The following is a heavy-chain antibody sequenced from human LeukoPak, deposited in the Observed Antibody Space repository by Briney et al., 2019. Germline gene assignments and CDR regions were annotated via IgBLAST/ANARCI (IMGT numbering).Heavy chain of an antibody. CDR1: GYFISSGYY. V-gene: IGHV4-38-2*01. D-gene: IGHD3-3*01. CDR2: INHSGSS. J-gene: IGHJ4*02. CDR3: ARSTIFGVVMYLDY. Sequence: SETLSLTCVVSGYFISSGYYWGWIRQPPGKGLEWIGSINHSGSSYYKTSLKSRVTISVDTSRNQFSPRLSSVTAADTAVYYCARSTIFGVVMYLDYWGQGTLVTVSS.